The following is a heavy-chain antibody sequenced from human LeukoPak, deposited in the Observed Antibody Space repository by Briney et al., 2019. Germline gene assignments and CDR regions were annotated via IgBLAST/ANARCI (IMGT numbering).Heavy chain of an antibody. CDR1: GYTFTSYY. D-gene: IGHD6-13*01. V-gene: IGHV1-46*01. CDR3: AIAPLYSSSWYVGGTIDY. Sequence: GASVKVSCKASGYTFTSYYMHWVRQAPGQGLEWMGIINPSGGSTSYAQKFQGRVTMTRNTSISTAYMELSSLRSEDTAVYYCAIAPLYSSSWYVGGTIDYWGQGTLVTVSS. CDR2: INPSGGST. J-gene: IGHJ4*02.